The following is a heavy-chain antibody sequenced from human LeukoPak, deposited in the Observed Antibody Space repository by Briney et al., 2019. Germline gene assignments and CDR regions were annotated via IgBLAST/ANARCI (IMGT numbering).Heavy chain of an antibody. CDR2: IYPGDSDT. Sequence: GESLKISCKGSGYSFTSYWIGWVRQMPGKGLEWMGIIYPGDSDTRYSPSFQGQVTISADKSISTAYLQWSSLKASDTAMYYCARRGHYGGNSAASGQDYWGQGTLVTVSS. CDR1: GYSFTSYW. J-gene: IGHJ4*02. V-gene: IGHV5-51*01. D-gene: IGHD4-23*01. CDR3: ARRGHYGGNSAASGQDY.